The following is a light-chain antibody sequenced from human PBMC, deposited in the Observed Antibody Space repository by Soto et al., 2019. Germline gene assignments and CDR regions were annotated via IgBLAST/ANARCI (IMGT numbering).Light chain of an antibody. J-gene: IGKJ3*01. CDR2: DAS. Sequence: EIVFTRSPATLSLSPGARATPSCRASQSVSSYLAWYQQKPGQAPRLLIYDASNSATGPPARFSGSGSGTDFTLTISRLEPEDFAVYYCQRRSNPPSFGPGNKVDIK. V-gene: IGKV3-11*01. CDR3: QRRSNPPS. CDR1: QSVSSY.